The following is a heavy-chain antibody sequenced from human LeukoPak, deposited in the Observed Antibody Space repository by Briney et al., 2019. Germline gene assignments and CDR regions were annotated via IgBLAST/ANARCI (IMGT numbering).Heavy chain of an antibody. D-gene: IGHD2-2*01. CDR2: INHSRST. Sequence: SETLSLTCAVYGGSFSGYYWSWIRQPPGKGLEWIGEINHSRSTNYNPSLKSRVTISVDTSKNQFSLKLSSVTAADTAVYYCARGSHGDIVVVPAATPLVPWGQGTLVTVSS. CDR3: ARGSHGDIVVVPAATPLVP. V-gene: IGHV4-34*01. CDR1: GGSFSGYY. J-gene: IGHJ5*02.